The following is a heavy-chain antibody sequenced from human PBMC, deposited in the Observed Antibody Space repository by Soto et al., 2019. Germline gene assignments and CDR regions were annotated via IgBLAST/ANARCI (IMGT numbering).Heavy chain of an antibody. Sequence: PSETLSLTCTVSGGSISSSSYYWGWIRQPPGKGLEWIGSIYYSGSTYYNPSLKSRVTISVDTSKNQFSLKLSSVTAADTAVYHCARHYPTVVPYDGFDYWSQGTLVTVSS. CDR3: ARHYPTVVPYDGFDY. J-gene: IGHJ4*02. V-gene: IGHV4-39*01. CDR2: IYYSGST. CDR1: GGSISSSSYY. D-gene: IGHD5-12*01.